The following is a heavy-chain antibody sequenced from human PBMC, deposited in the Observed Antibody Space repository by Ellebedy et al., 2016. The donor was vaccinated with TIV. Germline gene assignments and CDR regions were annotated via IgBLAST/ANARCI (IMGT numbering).Heavy chain of an antibody. Sequence: MPGGSLRLSCAVSGGSMSSSNWWRWVRPPTGKGLEWIWEIYHSGSTNDNPSLKSRVTISVDKSKNQFSLKLSSVTAADTAVDYCARDTAGRSSRWGRGFGPWGQGTLVTVSS. CDR2: IYHSGST. CDR1: GGSMSSSNW. CDR3: ARDTAGRSSRWGRGFGP. D-gene: IGHD6-13*01. J-gene: IGHJ5*02. V-gene: IGHV4-4*02.